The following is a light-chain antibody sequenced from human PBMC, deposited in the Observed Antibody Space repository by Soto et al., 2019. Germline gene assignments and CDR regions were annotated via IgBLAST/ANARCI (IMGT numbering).Light chain of an antibody. Sequence: DIQMTQSPSSVSASVGDRVTITCRASEDINSWLAWFQQKPGKAPKLLVSTASTLQGGVPSRFSGSGSGTDFTLTITSLQPEDFATYYCQQASSFPITFGQGTRLEIK. CDR2: TAS. V-gene: IGKV1-12*01. J-gene: IGKJ5*01. CDR1: EDINSW. CDR3: QQASSFPIT.